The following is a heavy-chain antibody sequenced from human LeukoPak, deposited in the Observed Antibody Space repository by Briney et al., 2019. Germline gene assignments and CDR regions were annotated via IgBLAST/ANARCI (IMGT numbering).Heavy chain of an antibody. CDR1: GGSISSYY. Sequence: SETLSLTCTVSGGSISSYYWSWIRQPPGKGLEWIGYIYYSGSTNYNPSLKSRVTISVDTSKNQFSLKLSSVTAADTAVYYCARQYLWFGEGNWFDPWGQGTLVTVSS. J-gene: IGHJ5*02. CDR2: IYYSGST. D-gene: IGHD3-10*01. CDR3: ARQYLWFGEGNWFDP. V-gene: IGHV4-59*08.